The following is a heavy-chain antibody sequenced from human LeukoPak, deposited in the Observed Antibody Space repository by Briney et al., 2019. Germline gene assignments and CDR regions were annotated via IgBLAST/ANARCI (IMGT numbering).Heavy chain of an antibody. V-gene: IGHV1-18*01. CDR1: GSTFTIYG. Sequence: ASVTVSCTSSGSTFTIYGISWVRQAPGQGLEWMGWISAYNGNTNYAQKLQGRVTMTTDTSTSTAYMELRSLRSDDTAVYYCARDEARYSSGCYPNWFDPWGQGTLVTVSS. CDR2: ISAYNGNT. D-gene: IGHD3-22*01. CDR3: ARDEARYSSGCYPNWFDP. J-gene: IGHJ5*02.